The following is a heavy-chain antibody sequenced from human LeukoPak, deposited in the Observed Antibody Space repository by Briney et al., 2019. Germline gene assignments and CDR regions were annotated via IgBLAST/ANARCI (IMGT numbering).Heavy chain of an antibody. CDR3: AKDIYYDSSGDAFDI. V-gene: IGHV3-9*01. D-gene: IGHD3-22*01. CDR1: GFTFDDYA. J-gene: IGHJ3*02. CDR2: ISWNSGSI. Sequence: GGSLRLSCAASGFTFDDYAMHWVRQAPGKGLEWVSGISWNSGSIGYADSVKGRFTISRDNAKNSLYLQMNSLGAEDTALYYCAKDIYYDSSGDAFDIWGQGTMVTVSS.